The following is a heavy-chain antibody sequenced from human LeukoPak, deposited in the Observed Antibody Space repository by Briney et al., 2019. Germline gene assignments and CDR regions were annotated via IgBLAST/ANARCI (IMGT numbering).Heavy chain of an antibody. V-gene: IGHV3-74*01. J-gene: IGHJ3*02. Sequence: GGSLRLSCAASGFTFSSYWMHWVRQTPGKGLVWVSRINSDGSSTSYADSVKGRFTISRDNSKNTLYLQMNSLRAEDTAVYYCARLLAGSGYARDAFDIWGQGTMVTVSS. CDR2: INSDGSST. CDR3: ARLLAGSGYARDAFDI. D-gene: IGHD3-22*01. CDR1: GFTFSSYW.